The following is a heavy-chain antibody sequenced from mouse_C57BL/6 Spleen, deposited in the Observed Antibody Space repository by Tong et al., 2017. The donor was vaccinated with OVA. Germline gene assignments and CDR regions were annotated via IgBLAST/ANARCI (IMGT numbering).Heavy chain of an antibody. D-gene: IGHD2-1*01. J-gene: IGHJ4*01. V-gene: IGHV5-17*01. CDR1: GFTLSDYG. CDR3: ARVTLYAMDY. CDR2: ISSGSSTI. Sequence: EVQLQESGGGLVKPGGSLKLSCAASGFTLSDYGMHWVRQAPEKGLEWVAYISSGSSTIYYADTVKGRFTISRDNAKNTLFLQMTSLRSEDTAMYYCARVTLYAMDYWGQGTSVTVSS.